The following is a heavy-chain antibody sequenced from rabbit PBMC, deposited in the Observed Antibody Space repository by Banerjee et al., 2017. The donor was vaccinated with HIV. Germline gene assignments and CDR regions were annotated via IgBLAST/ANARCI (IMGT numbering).Heavy chain of an antibody. CDR3: ARDLAAVTGWNFGL. J-gene: IGHJ4*01. Sequence: QEQLVESGGGLVQPGGSLKLSCKASGFDFSSYGLSWVRQAPGKGLEWIGYINTSSGNTVYASWAKGRFTISRTSSTTVTLQMTSLTAADTATYVCARDLAAVTGWNFGLWGPGTLVTV. D-gene: IGHD7-1*01. CDR1: GFDFSSYG. CDR2: INTSSGNT. V-gene: IGHV1S45*01.